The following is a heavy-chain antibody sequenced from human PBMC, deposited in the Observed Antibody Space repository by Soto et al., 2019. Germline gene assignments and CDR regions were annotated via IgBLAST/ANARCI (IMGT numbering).Heavy chain of an antibody. D-gene: IGHD5-12*01. CDR2: IRSKAYGGTT. Sequence: GGSLRLSCTASGFTFGDYAMSWFRQAPGKGLEWVGFIRSKAYGGTTEYAASVKGRFTSSRDDSKSIAYLQMNSLKTEDTAVYYCTSRRDGYKLEAFDIWGQGTMVTVSS. J-gene: IGHJ3*02. CDR1: GFTFGDYA. CDR3: TSRRDGYKLEAFDI. V-gene: IGHV3-49*03.